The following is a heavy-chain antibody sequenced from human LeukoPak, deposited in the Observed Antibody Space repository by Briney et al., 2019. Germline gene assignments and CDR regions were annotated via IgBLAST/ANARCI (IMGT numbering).Heavy chain of an antibody. CDR3: ARDVEGGTFDI. D-gene: IGHD3-16*01. J-gene: IGHJ3*02. CDR1: GFTFSSFW. Sequence: SGGSLRLSCAASGFTFSSFWMSWVRQAPGEGLEWVASIKQDGSEKFYVDSVKGRFTISRDNAKNSLFLEMSSLRADDTAVYFCARDVEGGTFDIWGQGTTVTVSS. V-gene: IGHV3-7*05. CDR2: IKQDGSEK.